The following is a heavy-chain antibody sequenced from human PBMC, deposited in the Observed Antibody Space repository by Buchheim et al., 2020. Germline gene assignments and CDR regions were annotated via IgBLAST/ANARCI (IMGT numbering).Heavy chain of an antibody. J-gene: IGHJ6*02. Sequence: QVQLQESGPGLVKPSQTLPLACTVSGGSISSGSYYWSWIRQPAGKGLEWIGRIYTSGSTNYNPSLKSRVTISVDTSKNQFSLKLSSVTAADTAVYYCARDVRIVGATTFGMDVWGQGTT. CDR3: ARDVRIVGATTFGMDV. V-gene: IGHV4-61*02. CDR2: IYTSGST. CDR1: GGSISSGSYY. D-gene: IGHD1-26*01.